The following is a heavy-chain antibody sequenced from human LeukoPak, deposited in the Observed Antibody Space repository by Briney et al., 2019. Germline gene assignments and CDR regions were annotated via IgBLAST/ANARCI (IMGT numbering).Heavy chain of an antibody. D-gene: IGHD3-10*01. CDR2: INPSTGNT. V-gene: IGHV1-8*01. Sequence: ASGTVSFKSSGYTFTTYNINWVRQATAQGLEWMGWINPSTGNTGYAQRFQGRVTMTRKTSIGPAYMELSRLTSGETAVYYCARGPALVRGVITASGGDYWGQGVLVTASS. J-gene: IGHJ4*02. CDR1: GYTFTTYN. CDR3: ARGPALVRGVITASGGDY.